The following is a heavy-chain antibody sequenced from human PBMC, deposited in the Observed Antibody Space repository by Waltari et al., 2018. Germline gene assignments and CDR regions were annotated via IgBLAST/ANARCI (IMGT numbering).Heavy chain of an antibody. D-gene: IGHD3-3*01. V-gene: IGHV4-59*11. CDR1: GGSISSHY. Sequence: QVQLQESGPGLVKPSETLSLTCTVSGGSISSHYWSWIRQPPGKGLEWIGYIYYSGSTNYNPSLKSRVTISVDTSKNQFSLKLSSVTAADTAVYYCARDDFWSGYSVRGGHGMDVWGQGTTVTVSS. CDR3: ARDDFWSGYSVRGGHGMDV. CDR2: IYYSGST. J-gene: IGHJ6*02.